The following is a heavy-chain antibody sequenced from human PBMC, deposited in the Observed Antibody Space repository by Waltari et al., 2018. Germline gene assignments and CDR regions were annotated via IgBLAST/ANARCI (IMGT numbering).Heavy chain of an antibody. D-gene: IGHD3-10*02. V-gene: IGHV4-39*01. CDR1: GGSISSSSYY. J-gene: IGHJ4*02. CDR2: VYYSGST. CDR3: ARCSGTYYSDFDY. Sequence: QLQLQESGPGLVKPSETLSLTCTVSGGSISSSSYYWGWIRQPPGKGLEWIGIVYYSGSTYYNPSLKSRVTISVDTSKNQFSLKLSSVTAADTAVYSCARCSGTYYSDFDYWGQGTLVIVSS.